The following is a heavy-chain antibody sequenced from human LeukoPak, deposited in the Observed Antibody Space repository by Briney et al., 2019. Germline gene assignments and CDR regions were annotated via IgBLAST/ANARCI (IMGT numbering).Heavy chain of an antibody. CDR3: ARHKPLSGSYFDY. Sequence: PSETLSLTCTVSGGSISSYYWSWIRQPPGKGLEWIGYIYYSGSTNYNPSLKSRVTISVDTSKNQLSLKLSSVTAADTAVYYCARHKPLSGSYFDYWGRGTLVTVSS. CDR2: IYYSGST. D-gene: IGHD1-26*01. V-gene: IGHV4-59*08. CDR1: GGSISSYY. J-gene: IGHJ4*02.